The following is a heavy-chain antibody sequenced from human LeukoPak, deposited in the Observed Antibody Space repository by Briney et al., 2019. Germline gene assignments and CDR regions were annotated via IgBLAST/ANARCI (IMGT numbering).Heavy chain of an antibody. CDR2: INPSGGST. Sequence: ASVKVSCKASGYTFTSYYMDWVRQAPRQGLEWMGIINPSGGSTSYAQKFQGRVTMTRDTSTSTVYMELSSLRSEDTAVYFCARVSTQDPIYYGAGRYDYWGQGTLVTVSS. CDR3: ARVSTQDPIYYGAGRYDY. D-gene: IGHD3-10*01. J-gene: IGHJ4*01. CDR1: GYTFTSYY. V-gene: IGHV1-46*01.